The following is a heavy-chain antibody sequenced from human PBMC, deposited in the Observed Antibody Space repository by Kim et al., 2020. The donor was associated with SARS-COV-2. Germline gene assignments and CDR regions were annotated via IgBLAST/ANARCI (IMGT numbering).Heavy chain of an antibody. CDR2: INHSGST. Sequence: SETLSLTCAVYGGSFSGYYWSWIRQPPGKGLEWIGEINHSGSTNYNPSLKSRVTISVDTSKNQFSLKLSSVTAADTAVYYCARGVVAGPFDYWGQGTLVT. J-gene: IGHJ4*02. CDR3: ARGVVAGPFDY. D-gene: IGHD6-19*01. CDR1: GGSFSGYY. V-gene: IGHV4-34*01.